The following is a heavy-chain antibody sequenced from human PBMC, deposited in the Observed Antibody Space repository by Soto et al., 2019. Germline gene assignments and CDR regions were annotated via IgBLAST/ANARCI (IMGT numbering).Heavy chain of an antibody. J-gene: IGHJ4*02. D-gene: IGHD1-26*01. CDR2: IKKDGSEK. CDR1: GFTFTNYW. CDR3: AREMWGPEY. V-gene: IGHV3-7*03. Sequence: HPGGSLRLSCAASGFTFTNYWMTWVRQAPGRGLEWVANIKKDGSEKHYVDSVKGRFTISRDNAKNSLYLQINSLRAEDTAVYYSAREMWGPEYWGQGTRVTVSS.